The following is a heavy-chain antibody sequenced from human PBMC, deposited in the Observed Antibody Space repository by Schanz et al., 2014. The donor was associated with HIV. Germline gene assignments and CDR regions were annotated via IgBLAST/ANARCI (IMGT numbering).Heavy chain of an antibody. Sequence: QLQLVQSGAGVKKPGASVKVSCKASAYTFTGYYMHWVRQAPGQGLEWIGWINPKSGDTNYAQKLQGRVTMTTDTSTSTAYMDLRSLRSDDTAVYYCARGAAEMATMTPWRYWGQGTLVTVSS. CDR1: AYTFTGYY. V-gene: IGHV1-2*02. J-gene: IGHJ4*02. D-gene: IGHD5-12*01. CDR3: ARGAAEMATMTPWRY. CDR2: INPKSGDT.